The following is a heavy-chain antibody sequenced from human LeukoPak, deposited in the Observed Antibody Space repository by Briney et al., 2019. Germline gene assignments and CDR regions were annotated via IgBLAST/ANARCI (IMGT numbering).Heavy chain of an antibody. D-gene: IGHD5-24*01. CDR1: GFTFSSYG. J-gene: IGHJ4*02. Sequence: TGGSLRLSCAASGFTFSSYGMHWVRQAPGKGLEWVAFIRYDGSNKYYADSVKGRFTISRDNSKNTLYLQMNSLRAEDTAVYYCARDYNYFASHIFDFWGQGTLVTVSS. V-gene: IGHV3-30*02. CDR2: IRYDGSNK. CDR3: ARDYNYFASHIFDF.